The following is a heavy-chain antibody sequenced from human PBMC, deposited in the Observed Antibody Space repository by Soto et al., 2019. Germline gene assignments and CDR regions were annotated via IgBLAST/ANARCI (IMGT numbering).Heavy chain of an antibody. D-gene: IGHD3-16*01. Sequence: LGESLKISCKGSGYSFATYWIAWVRQMPGKGLEWMGIIYPTDSDTRYSPSFQGQVTISADRSISTAYLQWSSLKASDTAMYYCARLPGGGVYYFDYWGQGTLVTVSS. J-gene: IGHJ4*02. CDR3: ARLPGGGVYYFDY. CDR2: IYPTDSDT. V-gene: IGHV5-51*01. CDR1: GYSFATYW.